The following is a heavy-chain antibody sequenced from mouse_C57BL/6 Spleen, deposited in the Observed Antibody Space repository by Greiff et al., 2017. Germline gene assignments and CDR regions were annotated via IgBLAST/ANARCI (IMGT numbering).Heavy chain of an antibody. CDR2: ISYDGSN. V-gene: IGHV3-6*01. CDR3: ARGGDGYDWYFDV. J-gene: IGHJ1*03. Sequence: DVQLQESGPGLVKPSQSLSLTCSVTGYSITSGYYWNWIRQFPGNKLEWMGYISYDGSNNYNPSLKNRISITRDTSKNQFFLKLNSVTTEDTATYYCARGGDGYDWYFDVWGTGTTVTVSS. D-gene: IGHD2-2*01. CDR1: GYSITSGYY.